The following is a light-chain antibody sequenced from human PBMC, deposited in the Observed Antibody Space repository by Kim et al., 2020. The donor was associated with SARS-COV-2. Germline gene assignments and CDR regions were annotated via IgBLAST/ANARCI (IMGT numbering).Light chain of an antibody. CDR2: GNS. CDR1: SSNSGAGYD. V-gene: IGLV1-40*01. CDR3: QSYDSSLSGVV. Sequence: RVTISCNGSSSNSGAGYDVHGYQQLPGTAPKLLIYGNSNRPSGVPDRFSGSKSGTSASLAITGLQAEDEADYYCQSYDSSLSGVVFGGGTQLTVL. J-gene: IGLJ2*01.